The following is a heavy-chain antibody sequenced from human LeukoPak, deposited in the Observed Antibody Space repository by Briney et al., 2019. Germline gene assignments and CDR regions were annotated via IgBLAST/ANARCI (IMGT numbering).Heavy chain of an antibody. D-gene: IGHD6-19*01. CDR3: ARVIGGWTKAPFDY. CDR1: GYSISRGYS. Sequence: SETLSLTCPVSGYSISRGYSWAWMRQPPGKGLAWIGTIYHSGSTYYNPSHKSRVTISVDTSKNQFSLKLNSVTAADTAVYYCARVIGGWTKAPFDYWGQGTLVTVSS. V-gene: IGHV4-38-2*02. J-gene: IGHJ4*02. CDR2: IYHSGST.